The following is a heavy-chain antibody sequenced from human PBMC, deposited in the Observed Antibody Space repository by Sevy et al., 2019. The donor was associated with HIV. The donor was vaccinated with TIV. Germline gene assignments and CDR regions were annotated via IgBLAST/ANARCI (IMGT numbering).Heavy chain of an antibody. CDR1: GFTFGDYC. J-gene: IGHJ4*02. V-gene: IGHV3-49*04. D-gene: IGHD6-13*01. CDR2: LNSDVYGGTV. Sequence: GGSLRLSCTASGFTFGDYCMSWVRQAPGKGLEWVAFLNSDVYGGTVDHAASGRGRFVISRDDSKTLAYLQMNDLKTEETGVYYCTRWKAAQSIFDYWGQGALVTVSS. CDR3: TRWKAAQSIFDY.